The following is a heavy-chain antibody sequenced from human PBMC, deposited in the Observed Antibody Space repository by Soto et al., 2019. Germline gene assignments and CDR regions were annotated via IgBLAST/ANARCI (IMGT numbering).Heavy chain of an antibody. Sequence: EVQLLESGGGLVQPGGSLRLSCAASGFTFSSYAMNWVRQAPGKGLEWVSAISGSGGSTYYADSVKGRFTISRDNSKNTLYLQMNSLRAEDTAVYYCAKESYDSSGYFYLGLDYWGQGTLVTVSS. CDR2: ISGSGGST. CDR1: GFTFSSYA. J-gene: IGHJ4*02. D-gene: IGHD3-22*01. V-gene: IGHV3-23*01. CDR3: AKESYDSSGYFYLGLDY.